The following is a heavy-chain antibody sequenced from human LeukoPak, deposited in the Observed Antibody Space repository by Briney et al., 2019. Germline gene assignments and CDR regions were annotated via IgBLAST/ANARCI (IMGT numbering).Heavy chain of an antibody. CDR1: GGSISTYY. CDR2: IHHSGST. Sequence: PSETLSLTCTVSGGSISTYYWSWIRQTPAKGLEWIGYIHHSGSTTYNPSLKSRVTISVDKSKNQFSLKLSSVTAADTAVYYCARVGYYYGSGSYYNAHNWFDPWGQGTLVTVSS. D-gene: IGHD3-10*01. V-gene: IGHV4-59*12. J-gene: IGHJ5*02. CDR3: ARVGYYYGSGSYYNAHNWFDP.